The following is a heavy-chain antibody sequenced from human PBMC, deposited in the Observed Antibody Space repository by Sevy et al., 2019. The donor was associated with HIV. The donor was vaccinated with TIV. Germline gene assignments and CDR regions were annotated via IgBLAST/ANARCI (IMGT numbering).Heavy chain of an antibody. J-gene: IGHJ6*02. CDR3: ARAGFLEWPYNAMDV. CDR1: GYTFSDYG. CDR2: ISTYNANA. Sequence: ASVKVSCKSSGYTFSDYGISWVRQATGQGLEWMGWISTYNANANYAQKFQGRVTMTTDTSTSTAYMELRSLRSDDTAVYYCARAGFLEWPYNAMDVWGQGTTVTVSS. D-gene: IGHD3-3*01. V-gene: IGHV1-18*01.